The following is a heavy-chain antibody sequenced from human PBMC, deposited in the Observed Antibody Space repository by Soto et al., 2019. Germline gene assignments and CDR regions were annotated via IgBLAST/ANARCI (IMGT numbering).Heavy chain of an antibody. CDR2: IYDSGRT. Sequence: QLQLKESGRGLVKPSETLSLTCTVSGGSISSYYWSWIRQPTGKGLVWIGYIYDSGRTNYNPSLKRRLTVSVDTSKNQFSLKLSSVTDADTAVYYCARLWGWSVDYSGHGTLVTVSS. J-gene: IGHJ4*01. V-gene: IGHV4-59*08. CDR3: ARLWGWSVDY. D-gene: IGHD3-16*01. CDR1: GGSISSYY.